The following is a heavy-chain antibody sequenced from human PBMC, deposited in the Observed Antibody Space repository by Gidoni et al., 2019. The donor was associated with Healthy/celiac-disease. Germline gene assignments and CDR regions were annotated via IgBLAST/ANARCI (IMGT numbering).Heavy chain of an antibody. CDR3: ARFASLLGYCSGGSCYPGDY. CDR2: IYPGDSDT. V-gene: IGHV5-51*01. Sequence: EVHLVQSGAEVKKPGETLKISCQGSGYSLTSYWIGWVRQMPGKGLEWMGIIYPGDSDTIYSPSFQGQVTISADKSISTAYLQWSSLKASDTAMYYCARFASLLGYCSGGSCYPGDYWGQGTLVTVSS. D-gene: IGHD2-15*01. CDR1: GYSLTSYW. J-gene: IGHJ4*02.